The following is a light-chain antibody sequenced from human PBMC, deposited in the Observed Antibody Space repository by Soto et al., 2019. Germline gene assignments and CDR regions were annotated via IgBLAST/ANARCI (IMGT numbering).Light chain of an antibody. CDR1: SSDVGGYNY. Sequence: QSALTQPASVSGSPGQSFTISCTGTSSDVGGYNYVSWYQQHPGKAPKLMIYEVSNRPSGVSNRFSGSKSGNTASVTISGLQSEDEDDYYCSSFTSINTWVFGGGTKLTVL. CDR2: EVS. V-gene: IGLV2-14*01. CDR3: SSFTSINTWV. J-gene: IGLJ3*02.